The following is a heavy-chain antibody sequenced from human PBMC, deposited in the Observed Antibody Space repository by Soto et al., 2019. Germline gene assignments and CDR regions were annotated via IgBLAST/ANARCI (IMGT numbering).Heavy chain of an antibody. D-gene: IGHD6-19*01. Sequence: GGSLXLSFAASEFTFSSYWMHWVRQAPGKGLVWVSRINSDGSSTSYADSVKGRFTISRDNAKNTLYLQMNSLRAEDTAVYYCAVAVAGPTAIGYWGQGTLVTVSS. CDR2: INSDGSST. CDR1: EFTFSSYW. V-gene: IGHV3-74*01. J-gene: IGHJ4*02. CDR3: AVAVAGPTAIGY.